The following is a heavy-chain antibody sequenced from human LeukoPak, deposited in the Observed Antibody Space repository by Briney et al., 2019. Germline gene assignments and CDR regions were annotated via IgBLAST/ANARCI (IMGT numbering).Heavy chain of an antibody. CDR1: GDSISSGNYC. CDR2: MYHSGST. D-gene: IGHD6-6*01. J-gene: IGHJ3*02. Sequence: SETLSLTCTVSGDSISSGNYCWNWIRQPPGKGLEWIGYMYHSGSTYYNPTLKSRVTISVDTSKNQFSLKLSSVTAADTAMYYCARGSIARNAFDIWGQGTMVTVSS. V-gene: IGHV4-30-2*01. CDR3: ARGSIARNAFDI.